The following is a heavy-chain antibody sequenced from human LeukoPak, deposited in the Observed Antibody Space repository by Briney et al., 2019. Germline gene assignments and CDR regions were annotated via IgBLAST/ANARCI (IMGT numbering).Heavy chain of an antibody. V-gene: IGHV3-30-3*01. CDR3: ARDLLPSTVTYYYYYGMDV. J-gene: IGHJ6*02. CDR1: GFTFSSYA. CDR2: ISYDGSNK. D-gene: IGHD4-17*01. Sequence: GGSLILSCAASGFTFSSYAMHWVRQAPGKGLEWVAVISYDGSNKYYADSVKGRFTISRDNSKNTLYLQMNSLRAEDTAVYYCARDLLPSTVTYYYYYGMDVWGQGTTVTVSS.